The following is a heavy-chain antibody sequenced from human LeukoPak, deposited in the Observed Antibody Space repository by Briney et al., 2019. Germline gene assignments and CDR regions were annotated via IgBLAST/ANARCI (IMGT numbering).Heavy chain of an antibody. D-gene: IGHD3-22*01. J-gene: IGHJ5*02. CDR1: GGSISSYY. V-gene: IGHV4-59*01. CDR3: ARGPYYDSSGLSYNWFDP. Sequence: SETLSLTCTVSGGSISSYYWSWIRQPPGKGLEWIGYIYYSGSTNYNPSLKSRVTISVDTSKNQFSVKLTSVTAADTAVYYCARGPYYDSSGLSYNWFDPWGQGTLVTVSS. CDR2: IYYSGST.